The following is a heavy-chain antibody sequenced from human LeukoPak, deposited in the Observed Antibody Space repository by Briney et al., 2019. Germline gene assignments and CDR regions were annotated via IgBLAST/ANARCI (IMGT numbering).Heavy chain of an antibody. CDR3: ARAPRGESDAASGFYGVDV. CDR2: SHYNGST. D-gene: IGHD3-22*01. CDR1: GGSFSTYY. Sequence: PAETLCLSCAVSGGSFSTYYWTWIRQPPGKGLEWIGYSHYNGSTNDNPSLKSRVTISVDTSTNQLSLKLNSVTAADTAVYYCARAPRGESDAASGFYGVDVWGQGTTVIV. J-gene: IGHJ6*02. V-gene: IGHV4-59*01.